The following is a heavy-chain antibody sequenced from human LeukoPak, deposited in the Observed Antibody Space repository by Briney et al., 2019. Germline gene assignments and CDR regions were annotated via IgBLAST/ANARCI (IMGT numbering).Heavy chain of an antibody. D-gene: IGHD6-19*01. V-gene: IGHV1-24*01. CDR3: VTDIRSGWKNY. CDR2: FDPENGEA. CDR1: RYTLTESS. J-gene: IGHJ4*02. Sequence: ASVKLSCKVSRYTLTESSIPSVPRAPGERLEGLGGFDPENGEAISAQKIQGRVTMTEDTSIDTAYMELRSLRSDDTAVYYCVTDIRSGWKNYWDQGTLITVSS.